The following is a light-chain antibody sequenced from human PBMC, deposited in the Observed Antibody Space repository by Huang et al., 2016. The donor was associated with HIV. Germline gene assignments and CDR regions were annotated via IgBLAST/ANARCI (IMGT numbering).Light chain of an antibody. J-gene: IGKJ2*01. CDR2: DAS. V-gene: IGKV3-15*01. Sequence: EMVMTQSPDTLSVSLGERANLACRASQGVGSNLAWYQQKPGQAPRLLIYDASTRVAGIPARFSGSGSETAFTLTIRSLQSEDFAVYYCQQYNNWPRTFGQGTKLEIK. CDR3: QQYNNWPRT. CDR1: QGVGSN.